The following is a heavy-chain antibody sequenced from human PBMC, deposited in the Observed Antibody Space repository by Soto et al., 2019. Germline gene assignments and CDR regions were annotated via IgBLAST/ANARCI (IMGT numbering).Heavy chain of an antibody. V-gene: IGHV3-23*01. Sequence: CGSLRLGCVASGFRLRIYAVGGVRQTRGRGLEWVSAISGDGAATYFANFLRGRFIISRDNSRNTLYLEVDTRRGEETAIDYGARVPSRGGDSAFRGKGTPVPVSS. J-gene: IGHJ1*01. D-gene: IGHD2-21*02. CDR2: ISGDGAAT. CDR1: GFRLRIYA. CDR3: ARVPSRGGDSAF.